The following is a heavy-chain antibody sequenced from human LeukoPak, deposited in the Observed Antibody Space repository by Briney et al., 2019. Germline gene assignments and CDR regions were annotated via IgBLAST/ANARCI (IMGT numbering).Heavy chain of an antibody. CDR1: GNSFTTYW. CDR2: IYPGDSDT. D-gene: IGHD1-26*01. J-gene: IGHJ5*02. CDR3: ARLRKVGTTPWFDP. V-gene: IGHV5-51*01. Sequence: GESLQISCKGSGNSFTTYWIGWVRQMPGKGLEWMGTIYPGDSDTRYSPSFQGQVTISADRSINTAYLHWSSLKASDTAMYYCARLRKVGTTPWFDPWGQGTLVTVSS.